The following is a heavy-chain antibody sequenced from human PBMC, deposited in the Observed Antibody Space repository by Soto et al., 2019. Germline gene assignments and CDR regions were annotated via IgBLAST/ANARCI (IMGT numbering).Heavy chain of an antibody. V-gene: IGHV1-3*01. Sequence: QVQLVQSGAEVKKPGASVKVSCKASESTFSTYAMYWVRQAPGQRLEWMGWINAGNGNTKYSQNFQGRVTITRDTSANTAYMELSSLRSEDTAVYYCAVTYSGWYFFQHWGQGTLGTVSS. CDR1: ESTFSTYA. D-gene: IGHD6-19*01. J-gene: IGHJ1*01. CDR2: INAGNGNT. CDR3: AVTYSGWYFFQH.